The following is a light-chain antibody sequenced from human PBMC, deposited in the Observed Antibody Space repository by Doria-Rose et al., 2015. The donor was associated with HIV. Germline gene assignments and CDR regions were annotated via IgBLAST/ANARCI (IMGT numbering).Light chain of an antibody. CDR3: AAWDGSLNGWV. Sequence: QSVVTQPPSASGTPGQRVTISCSGSSSNIGSNTVNWYQQLPGTAPKLLIYRNNQRPSGVPDRFSGSKSGTSASPAISGLQAEDEADYYCAAWDGSLNGWVFGGGTKLTVL. CDR1: SSNIGSNT. CDR2: RNN. V-gene: IGLV1-44*01. J-gene: IGLJ3*02.